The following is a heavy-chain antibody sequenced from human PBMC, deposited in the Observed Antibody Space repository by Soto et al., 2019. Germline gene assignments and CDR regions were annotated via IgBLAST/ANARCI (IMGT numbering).Heavy chain of an antibody. D-gene: IGHD6-19*01. V-gene: IGHV3-23*01. Sequence: GSLRLSCVASGFSISTHALTWVRQAPGKGLEWVSSFSGRSGATYYAASVKGRFTISGDSSKNTVILQMNNLRADDTALYYCARDSSAWPNYFDSWGQGIQVTVSS. CDR2: FSGRSGAT. J-gene: IGHJ4*02. CDR1: GFSISTHA. CDR3: ARDSSAWPNYFDS.